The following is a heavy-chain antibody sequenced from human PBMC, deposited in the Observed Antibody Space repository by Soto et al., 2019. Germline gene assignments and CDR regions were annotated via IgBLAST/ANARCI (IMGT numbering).Heavy chain of an antibody. CDR2: ISGSDGKT. J-gene: IGHJ4*02. CDR3: ARWSYLDY. D-gene: IGHD3-3*01. CDR1: GFSFGSYA. Sequence: GGSLRLSCTASGFSFGSYALSWVRQAPGKGLEWVSTISGSDGKTFYADSVKGRFSISRDTSQSTLYLQMNSLRADDTAMYYCARWSYLDYWGQGTRVTVSS. V-gene: IGHV3-23*01.